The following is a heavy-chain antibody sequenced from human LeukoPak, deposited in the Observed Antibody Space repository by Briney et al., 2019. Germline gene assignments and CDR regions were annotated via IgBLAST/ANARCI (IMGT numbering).Heavy chain of an antibody. CDR3: AKDWGYASGTFFVN. Sequence: GGSLRLSCGASGFTFSDYAMNWVRQAPGKGLEWVSHIGGGGKSAYYADSVKGRFTISRDNPENTLYLQMNSLRAEDTAVYYCAKDWGYASGTFFVNWGQGTLVTVSS. D-gene: IGHD6-19*01. CDR2: IGGGGKSA. J-gene: IGHJ4*02. CDR1: GFTFSDYA. V-gene: IGHV3-NL1*01.